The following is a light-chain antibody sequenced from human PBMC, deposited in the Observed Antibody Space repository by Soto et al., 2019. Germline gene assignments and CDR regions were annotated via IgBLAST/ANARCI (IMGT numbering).Light chain of an antibody. V-gene: IGLV1-51*01. J-gene: IGLJ2*01. CDR3: GTWDSSLSAVV. Sequence: QSVLTQPPSGPAAPGQKVTISCSGSSSNIGNNYVSWYQQLPGTAPKLLIYDNNKRPSGIPDRFSGSKSGTSATLGITGLQTGDEADYYCGTWDSSLSAVVFGGGTKLTVL. CDR2: DNN. CDR1: SSNIGNNY.